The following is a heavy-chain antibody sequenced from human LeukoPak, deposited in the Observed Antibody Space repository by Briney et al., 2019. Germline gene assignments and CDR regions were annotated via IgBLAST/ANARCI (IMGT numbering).Heavy chain of an antibody. CDR2: IYPRDGST. Sequence: APVKVSCKASGYTFTSNYIHWVRQAPGQGLEWMGMIYPRDGSTSYAQKFQGRVTVTRDTSTSTVHMELSGLRSEDTAVYYCARDQEGFDYWGQGTLVTVSS. V-gene: IGHV1-46*01. CDR3: ARDQEGFDY. CDR1: GYTFTSNY. J-gene: IGHJ4*02.